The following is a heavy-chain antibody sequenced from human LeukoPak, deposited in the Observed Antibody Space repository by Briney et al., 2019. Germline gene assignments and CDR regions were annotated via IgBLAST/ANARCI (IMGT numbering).Heavy chain of an antibody. CDR3: ARDQLAVPRYDY. V-gene: IGHV4-38-2*02. Sequence: SETLSLTCTVSGYSISNGYYWGWMRQPPGKGLEWIGSIYHSGRTHYNPSLKSRVIISVDTSKNYFSLKLSSVTAADTAMYYCARDQLAVPRYDYWGQGTLVTVSS. CDR1: GYSISNGYY. CDR2: IYHSGRT. D-gene: IGHD6-6*01. J-gene: IGHJ4*02.